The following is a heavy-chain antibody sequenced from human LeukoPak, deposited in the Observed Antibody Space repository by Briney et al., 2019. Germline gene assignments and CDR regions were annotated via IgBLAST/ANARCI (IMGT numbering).Heavy chain of an antibody. CDR2: IIPIFGTA. CDR3: ARSHNGGPYYFDY. V-gene: IGHV1-69*05. Sequence: SVKVSCKASGGTFSSYAISWVRQAPGQGLEWMGGIIPIFGTANYAQKFQGRVTITRNTSISTAYMELSSLRSEDTAVYYCARSHNGGPYYFDYWGQGTLVTVSS. CDR1: GGTFSSYA. J-gene: IGHJ4*02. D-gene: IGHD1-1*01.